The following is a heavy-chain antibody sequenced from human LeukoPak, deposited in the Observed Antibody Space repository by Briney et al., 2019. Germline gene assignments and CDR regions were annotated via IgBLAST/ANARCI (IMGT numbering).Heavy chain of an antibody. V-gene: IGHV4-34*01. CDR2: INQSGGT. Sequence: SETLSLTCAAYGGSFSGYYGTWIRQPPGKGLEWIGEINQSGGTSYNPSLMSRVTISLDTSKNQFSLRLNSVTAADTAVYYCARGRGYYQDYWGQGTLVTVSS. CDR3: ARGRGYYQDY. D-gene: IGHD3-22*01. CDR1: GGSFSGYY. J-gene: IGHJ4*02.